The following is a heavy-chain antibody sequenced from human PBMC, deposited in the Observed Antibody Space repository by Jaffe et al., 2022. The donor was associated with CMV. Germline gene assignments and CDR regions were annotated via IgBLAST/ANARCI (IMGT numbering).Heavy chain of an antibody. CDR2: IYHSGST. D-gene: IGHD3-10*01. CDR3: AKGPSVGYFGSGSYFQY. CDR1: GGSISSSNW. Sequence: QVQLQESGPGLVKPSGTLSLTCAVSGGSISSSNWWSWVRQSPGKGLEWIGEIYHSGSTNYNPSLKSRVTISVDKSKNQFSLKLSSVTAADTAMYYCAKGPSVGYFGSGSYFQYWGQGTLVTVSS. J-gene: IGHJ4*02. V-gene: IGHV4-4*02.